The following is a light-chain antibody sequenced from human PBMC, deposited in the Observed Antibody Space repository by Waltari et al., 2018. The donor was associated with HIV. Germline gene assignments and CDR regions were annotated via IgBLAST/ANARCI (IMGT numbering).Light chain of an antibody. Sequence: YELTQPPSVSVSPGQTANITCSGDKLDQKSAHWYQQKSGQSPVLLIYEDSKRRSGIPERFSGSISGDTATLTISGTQAEDEADYHCQAWDRSTVIFAGGTKLTVL. CDR1: KLDQKS. V-gene: IGLV3-1*01. CDR3: QAWDRSTVI. J-gene: IGLJ2*01. CDR2: EDS.